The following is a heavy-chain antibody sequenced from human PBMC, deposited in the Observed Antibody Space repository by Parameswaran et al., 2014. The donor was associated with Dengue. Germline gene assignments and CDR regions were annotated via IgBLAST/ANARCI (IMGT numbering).Heavy chain of an antibody. J-gene: IGHJ5*02. Sequence: VRQAPGKGLEWVSAISGSGGSTYYADSVKGRFTISRDNSKNTLYLQMNSLRAEDTAVYYCAHDTLIVVVPSWVSPNPNWFDPWGQGTLVTVSS. CDR3: AHDTLIVVVPSWVSPNPNWFDP. D-gene: IGHD2-2*01. CDR2: ISGSGGST. V-gene: IGHV3-23*01.